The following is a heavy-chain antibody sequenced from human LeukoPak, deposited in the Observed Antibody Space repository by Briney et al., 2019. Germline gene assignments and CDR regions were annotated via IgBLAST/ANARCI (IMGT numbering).Heavy chain of an antibody. CDR3: ARGDVGGYSGYDSAFDI. V-gene: IGHV1-69*01. CDR1: GGTFSSYV. CDR2: IIPIFGTA. J-gene: IGHJ3*02. Sequence: SVKVSCKASGGTFSSYVISWVRQAPGQGLEWMGGIIPIFGTANYAQKFQGRVTITADESTSTAYMELSSLRSEDTAVYYCARGDVGGYSGYDSAFDIWGQGTMVTVSS. D-gene: IGHD5-12*01.